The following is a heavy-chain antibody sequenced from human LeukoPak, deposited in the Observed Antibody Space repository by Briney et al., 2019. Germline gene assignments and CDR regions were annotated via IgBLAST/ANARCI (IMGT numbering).Heavy chain of an antibody. V-gene: IGHV4-34*01. CDR3: ARARGPLTYSSSWYGRHNWFDP. J-gene: IGHJ5*02. D-gene: IGHD6-13*01. Sequence: KASETLSLTCAVYGGSFSGYYWRWIRQPPGKGLEWIGVINHSGSTNYNPSLKSRVTISVDTSKNRFSLKLSSVTAADTAVYYSARARGPLTYSSSWYGRHNWFDPWGQGTLVTVSS. CDR2: INHSGST. CDR1: GGSFSGYY.